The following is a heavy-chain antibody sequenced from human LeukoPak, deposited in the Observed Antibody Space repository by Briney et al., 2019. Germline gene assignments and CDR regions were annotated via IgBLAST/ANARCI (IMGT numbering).Heavy chain of an antibody. J-gene: IGHJ4*02. CDR3: ARDVYRSFDY. V-gene: IGHV3-7*01. CDR1: GFTFSSSW. CDR2: IKYDGSGE. Sequence: GGSLRLSCVASGFTFSSSWMNWVRQAPGKGLEWVANIKYDGSGEYYVDSVKGRFTISRDNAQNSLYPQMNNLRAEDTAVYYCARDVYRSFDYWGQGTLVTVSS. D-gene: IGHD5/OR15-5a*01.